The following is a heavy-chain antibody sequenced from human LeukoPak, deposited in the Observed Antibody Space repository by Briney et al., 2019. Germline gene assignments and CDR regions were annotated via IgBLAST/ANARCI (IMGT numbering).Heavy chain of an antibody. V-gene: IGHV4-39*07. J-gene: IGHJ4*02. CDR3: ARGLEYYDFWSGLFVIGPYDY. CDR2: INHSGST. Sequence: SETLSLTCTVSGGSISSSSYYWSWIRQPPGKGLEWIGEINHSGSTNYNPSLKSRVTISVDTSKNQFSLKLSSVTAADTAVYYCARGLEYYDFWSGLFVIGPYDYWGQGTLVTVSS. D-gene: IGHD3-3*01. CDR1: GGSISSSSYY.